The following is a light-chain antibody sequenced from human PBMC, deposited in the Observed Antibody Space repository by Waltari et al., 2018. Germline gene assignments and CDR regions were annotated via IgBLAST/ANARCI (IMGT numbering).Light chain of an antibody. CDR1: LSVKKN. CDR3: QEYDSLPIT. CDR2: KAS. Sequence: DIQVTQSPSTLSASVGDRVTIICRASLSVKKNLAWYQQKPGKAPKVLVHKASRLESGVPSRFSGTGYGTEFTLTINSLQPDDFATYYCQEYDSLPITFGGGTQVEIK. J-gene: IGKJ4*01. V-gene: IGKV1-5*03.